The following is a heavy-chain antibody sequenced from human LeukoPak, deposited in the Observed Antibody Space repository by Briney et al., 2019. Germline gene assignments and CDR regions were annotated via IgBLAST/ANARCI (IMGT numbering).Heavy chain of an antibody. Sequence: GGSLRLSCAASGFTFSSSWMGWARQAPGKGLEWEANIKEDGSAKHYAVSVQGRFTISRDNAKNSLSLQMNSLRAEDMGVYYCARDRGWYHADSWGQGTLVTVSS. CDR2: IKEDGSAK. V-gene: IGHV3-7*01. CDR3: ARDRGWYHADS. D-gene: IGHD6-19*01. J-gene: IGHJ4*02. CDR1: GFTFSSSW.